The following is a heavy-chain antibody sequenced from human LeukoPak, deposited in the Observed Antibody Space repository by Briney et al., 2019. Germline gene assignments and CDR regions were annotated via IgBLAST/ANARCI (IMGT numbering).Heavy chain of an antibody. J-gene: IGHJ4*02. CDR2: IKSKTDGGTT. CDR1: GFTFSNAW. V-gene: IGHV3-15*01. D-gene: IGHD2-8*01. Sequence: PGGSLRLSCAASGFTFSNAWMSWVRQAPGKGLEWVGRIKSKTDGGTTDYAAPVKDRFTISRDDSKNTLYLQMNSLKTEDTAVYYCAKVLKWSVFDYWGQGTLVTVSS. CDR3: AKVLKWSVFDY.